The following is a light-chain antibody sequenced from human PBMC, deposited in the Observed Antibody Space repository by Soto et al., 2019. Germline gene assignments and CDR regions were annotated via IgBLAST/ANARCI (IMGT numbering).Light chain of an antibody. CDR2: DVS. Sequence: QSALTQPASVSGSPGQSITISCTGSTSDIGGYNYVSWYQQHPGKAPKLLIYDVSYRPSGISDRFSGSKSGNTASLTISGLQPEDEADYYCSSYGAISTLFGGGTKLTVL. J-gene: IGLJ2*01. CDR1: TSDIGGYNY. CDR3: SSYGAISTL. V-gene: IGLV2-14*03.